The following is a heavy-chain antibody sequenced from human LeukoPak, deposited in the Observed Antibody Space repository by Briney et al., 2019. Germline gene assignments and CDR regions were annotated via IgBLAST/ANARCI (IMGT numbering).Heavy chain of an antibody. CDR2: IKTDGSEK. Sequence: GGSLRLSCAASGFTFSNYWMGWVRQAPGKGLQWVANIKTDGSEKCYVDSVKGRFTISRDNAKNSLYLQMNSLRAEDTAVYYCATYSSLNRREFQYWGQGTLLTVSS. CDR1: GFTFSNYW. D-gene: IGHD3-22*01. V-gene: IGHV3-7*01. J-gene: IGHJ1*01. CDR3: ATYSSLNRREFQY.